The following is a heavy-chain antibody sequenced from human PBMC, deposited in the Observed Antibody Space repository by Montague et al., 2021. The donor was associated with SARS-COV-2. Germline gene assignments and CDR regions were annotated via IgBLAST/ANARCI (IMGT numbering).Heavy chain of an antibody. Sequence: SETLSLTCTVSGGSIDGNHWTWVRQSPGKGLEWIGQIGSTNYNPSLESRNSTSVDTSKSQFSLNLASVTAADSAIYYCAMLYGGGGGRGYWGQGTLVTVSS. J-gene: IGHJ4*02. CDR3: AMLYGGGGGRGY. CDR2: IGST. CDR1: GGSIDGNH. V-gene: IGHV4-59*01. D-gene: IGHD4-23*01.